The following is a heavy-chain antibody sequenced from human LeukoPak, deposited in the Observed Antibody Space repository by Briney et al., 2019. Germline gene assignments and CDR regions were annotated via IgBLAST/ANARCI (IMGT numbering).Heavy chain of an antibody. V-gene: IGHV3-11*04. J-gene: IGHJ4*02. D-gene: IGHD2-15*01. CDR1: GFKFSVYY. CDR3: GRMVVVGNFDY. CDR2: ISNSGNPI. Sequence: GGPLTLSCAACGFKFSVYYMPWLRQAPGKGLEWISYISNSGNPILYALSVKGRFPISRDNQKHSVYSNMHSQRAEHGAVYLCGRMVVVGNFDYWGQGTLVTVSS.